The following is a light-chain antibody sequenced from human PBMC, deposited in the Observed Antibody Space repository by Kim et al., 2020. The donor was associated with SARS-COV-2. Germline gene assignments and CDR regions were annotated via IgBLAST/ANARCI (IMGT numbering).Light chain of an antibody. V-gene: IGKV3D-7*01. J-gene: IGKJ4*01. Sequence: PGERVTLSCRASQNFTASTYLTWYQHKPGQAPRLLIYDAPTRATGIPARFSGSGSGTDFTLTISSLQPGDFAVYYCQQAYNLPPGLTFAGGT. CDR3: QQAYNLPPGLT. CDR1: QNFTASTY. CDR2: DAP.